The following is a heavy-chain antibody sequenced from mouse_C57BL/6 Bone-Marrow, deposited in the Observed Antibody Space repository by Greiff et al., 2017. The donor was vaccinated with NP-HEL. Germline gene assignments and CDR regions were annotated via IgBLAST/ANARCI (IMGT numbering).Heavy chain of an antibody. CDR2: IYPGSGNT. D-gene: IGHD1-1*01. Sequence: VKLQESGPELVKPGASVKISCKASGYSFTSYYIHWVKQRPGQGLEWIGWIYPGSGNTKYNEKFKGKATLTADTSSSTAYMQLSSLTSEDSAVYYCAREKGYYGSSPAWFAYWGQGTLVTVSA. CDR3: AREKGYYGSSPAWFAY. V-gene: IGHV1-66*01. J-gene: IGHJ3*01. CDR1: GYSFTSYY.